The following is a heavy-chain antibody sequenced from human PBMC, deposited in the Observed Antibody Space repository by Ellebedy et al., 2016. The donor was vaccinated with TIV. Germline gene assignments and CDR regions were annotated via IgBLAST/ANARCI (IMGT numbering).Heavy chain of an antibody. CDR1: GASVNSETYS. D-gene: IGHD3-3*01. CDR3: ARGVLSGFGQHFDY. J-gene: IGHJ4*02. Sequence: SETLSLXXSVSGASVNSETYSWNWFRQPPGKGLEWIGYMYNSGRSNYNPSLKSRVTISVDSSKDQFSLNLQSVTAVDTALYYCARGVLSGFGQHFDYWGQGTLVAVS. V-gene: IGHV4-61*01. CDR2: MYNSGRS.